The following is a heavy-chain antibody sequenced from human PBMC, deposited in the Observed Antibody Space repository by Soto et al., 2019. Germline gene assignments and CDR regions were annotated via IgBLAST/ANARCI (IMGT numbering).Heavy chain of an antibody. D-gene: IGHD1-1*01. V-gene: IGHV1-18*01. J-gene: IGHJ4*02. Sequence: QVHLVQSGAEVKKPGASVKVSCKGSGYAFTTYGITWVRQAPGQGLEWMGWISAHSGNTIYAQKLQGRVTVTRDTSTSTAYMELRSLRSDDTAVYYCARGRYGDYWGQGALVTVSS. CDR2: ISAHSGNT. CDR3: ARGRYGDY. CDR1: GYAFTTYG.